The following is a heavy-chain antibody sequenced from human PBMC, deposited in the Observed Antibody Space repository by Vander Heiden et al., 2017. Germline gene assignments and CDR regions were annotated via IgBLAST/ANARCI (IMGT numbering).Heavy chain of an antibody. D-gene: IGHD3-16*01. V-gene: IGHV3-23*01. CDR3: AKDAFGQPKYYFDY. J-gene: IGHJ4*01. CDR2: LSASGDSI. Sequence: EVQVLESGGGLVQSGGSLRLSCVASGFTFSDFAIGWVRQAPGKGLVWVPGLSASGDSIYYADSVRGRFTISRDNSKNTISLQMNSLRSEDTAVYYCAKDAFGQPKYYFDYWGLGTLVTVSS. CDR1: GFTFSDFA.